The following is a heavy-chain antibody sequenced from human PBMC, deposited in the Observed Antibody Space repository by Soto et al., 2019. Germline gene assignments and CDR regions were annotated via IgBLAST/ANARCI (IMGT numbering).Heavy chain of an antibody. J-gene: IGHJ4*02. CDR3: ACGGGGSRY. V-gene: IGHV1-3*01. CDR2: INPGDGYT. Sequence: QVQLVQSGAEVKKPGASVKVSCKASGYTFSSFAIHWVRQAPGQGLEWMAWINPGDGYTRLLQKFQGRVTITKDTSATTAFMELSSLTSEDTAVYYCACGGGGSRYWGRGTLVTVS. D-gene: IGHD2-15*01. CDR1: GYTFSSFA.